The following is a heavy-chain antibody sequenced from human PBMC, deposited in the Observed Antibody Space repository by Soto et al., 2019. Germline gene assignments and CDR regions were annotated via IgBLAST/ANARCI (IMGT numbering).Heavy chain of an antibody. D-gene: IGHD2-2*01. V-gene: IGHV3-33*01. CDR3: ARDRYCSSTSCPTNFDY. CDR2: IWYDGSNK. Sequence: QVQLVESGGGVVQPGRSLRLSCAASGFTFSSYGMHWVRQAPGKGLEWVAVIWYDGSNKYYADSVKGRFTISKDNSKNTLYQQMNSLNAEHTSVYYCARDRYCSSTSCPTNFDYWGQGTLVTVSS. J-gene: IGHJ4*02. CDR1: GFTFSSYG.